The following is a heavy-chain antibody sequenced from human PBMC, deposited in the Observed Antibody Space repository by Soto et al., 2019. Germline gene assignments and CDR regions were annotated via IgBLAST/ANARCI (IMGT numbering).Heavy chain of an antibody. V-gene: IGHV1-2*04. J-gene: IGHJ3*02. CDR2: INPNSGGT. CDR3: ARTADYLDYRDAFDM. CDR1: GYTFTGYY. Sequence: GASVKVSFRASGYTFTGYYMHWVRQAPGQGLEWMGWINPNSGGTNYAQKFQGWVTMTRDTSISTAYMELGRLRSEDTAVYYCARTADYLDYRDAFDMWVQGKMGNLS. D-gene: IGHD3-16*01.